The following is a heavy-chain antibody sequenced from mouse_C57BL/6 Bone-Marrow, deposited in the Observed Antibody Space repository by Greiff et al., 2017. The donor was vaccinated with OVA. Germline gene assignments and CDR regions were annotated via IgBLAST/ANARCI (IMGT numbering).Heavy chain of an antibody. CDR1: GYTFTSYW. Sequence: QVQLQQPGAELVKPGASVKLSCKASGYTFTSYWMHWVKQRPGQGLEWIGMIHPNSGSTNYNEKFKSKATLTVDKSSSTAYMQLKSLTSEDSAVYYCARWITTVVATDYYAMDYWGQGTSVTVSS. CDR2: IHPNSGST. J-gene: IGHJ4*01. V-gene: IGHV1-64*01. D-gene: IGHD1-1*01. CDR3: ARWITTVVATDYYAMDY.